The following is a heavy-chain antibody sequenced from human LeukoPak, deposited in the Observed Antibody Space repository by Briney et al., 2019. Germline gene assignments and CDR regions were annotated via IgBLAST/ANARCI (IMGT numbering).Heavy chain of an antibody. CDR2: INHSGST. V-gene: IGHV4-34*01. CDR1: GGSFSGYY. CDR3: ARHLIAVAGTGSVFDI. J-gene: IGHJ3*02. Sequence: SETLSLTCAVYGGSFSGYYWSWIRQPPGKGLEWIGEINHSGSTNYNPSLKSRVTISVDTSKNQFSLKLSSVTAADTAVYYCARHLIAVAGTGSVFDIWGQGTTVTVSS. D-gene: IGHD6-19*01.